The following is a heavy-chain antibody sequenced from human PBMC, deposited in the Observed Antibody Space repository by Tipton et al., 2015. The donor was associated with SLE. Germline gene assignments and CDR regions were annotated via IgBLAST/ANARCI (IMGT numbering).Heavy chain of an antibody. V-gene: IGHV3-7*01. CDR1: GFIFSDYW. J-gene: IGHJ5*01. Sequence: AVSGFIFSDYWMNWVRQAPGKGLELVANIREDGSEKYYVDSIKGRFTISRDNAKNSLYLQMNSLRAEDTAVYYCARGWCDSWGQGTLVTVSS. CDR3: ARGWCDS. CDR2: IREDGSEK.